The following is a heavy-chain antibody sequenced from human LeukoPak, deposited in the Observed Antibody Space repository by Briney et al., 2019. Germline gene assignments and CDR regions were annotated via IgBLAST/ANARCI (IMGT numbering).Heavy chain of an antibody. Sequence: GGSLRLSCAASGFTFSSYAMHWVRQAPGKGLEWVAVISYDGSNKYYADSVKGRFTISRDNSKNTLYLQMNSLRAEDTALYYCETYNGIWGQGTLVTVSS. CDR2: ISYDGSNK. J-gene: IGHJ4*02. D-gene: IGHD3-10*01. CDR3: ETYNGI. V-gene: IGHV3-30-3*01. CDR1: GFTFSSYA.